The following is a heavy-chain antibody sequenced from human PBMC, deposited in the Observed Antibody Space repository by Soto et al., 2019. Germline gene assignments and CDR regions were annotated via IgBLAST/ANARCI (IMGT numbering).Heavy chain of an antibody. V-gene: IGHV4-30-2*01. D-gene: IGHD3-22*01. CDR1: GGSFNSGDYS. CDR2: IYHTGTT. J-gene: IGHJ5*02. CDR3: ARGINYYDSSGDSWFDP. Sequence: SETLSLTCTVSGGSFNSGDYSWTWIRQPPGKGLEWIGYIYHTGTTYYNMSLKSRVTISVDRSKNQFSLKLSSVTAADTAAYYCARGINYYDSSGDSWFDPWGQGTLVTVS.